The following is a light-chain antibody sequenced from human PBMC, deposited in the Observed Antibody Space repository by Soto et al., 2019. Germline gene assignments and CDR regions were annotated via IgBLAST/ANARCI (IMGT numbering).Light chain of an antibody. CDR1: QSVSSN. CDR2: GAS. V-gene: IGKV3-15*01. Sequence: EIVMTQSPATLSVSPGERATLSCRASQSVSSNLAWFQQKPGQAPRLLIYGASTRATGIPARFSGSGSGTEFTLTISILQSEDFAVYYCQQYNNWPPSYTFGQGTKLEI. J-gene: IGKJ2*01. CDR3: QQYNNWPPSYT.